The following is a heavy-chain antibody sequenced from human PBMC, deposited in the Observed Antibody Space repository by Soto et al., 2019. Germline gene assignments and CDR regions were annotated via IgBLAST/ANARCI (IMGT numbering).Heavy chain of an antibody. CDR3: SKRLSAPKREYNAYYYYGLDV. CDR2: IDPSNSYI. D-gene: IGHD1-1*01. V-gene: IGHV5-10-1*01. Sequence: PGESLKISCKGSGYSFTTHWITWVRQTPGKGLEWMGRIDPSNSYINYSPSFQGHVTISVDRSISTAYLQWSRLEASANALYSCSKRLSAPKREYNAYYYYGLDVWGQGTNVTVSS. J-gene: IGHJ6*02. CDR1: GYSFTTHW.